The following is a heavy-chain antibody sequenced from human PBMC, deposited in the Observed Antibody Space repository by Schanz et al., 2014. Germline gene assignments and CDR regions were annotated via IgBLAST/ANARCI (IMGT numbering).Heavy chain of an antibody. J-gene: IGHJ3*02. V-gene: IGHV3-30*03. D-gene: IGHD7-27*01. Sequence: VQLVESGGGVVQPGRSLRLSCAASGFPFSNAYMAWLRQVPGKGLEWVALISHDGSNKNSADSVKGRFTISRDNSKNTLYLQMNSLRGDDTAVYYCARENLNWEAFDIWGQGTVVTVSS. CDR1: GFPFSNAY. CDR2: ISHDGSNK. CDR3: ARENLNWEAFDI.